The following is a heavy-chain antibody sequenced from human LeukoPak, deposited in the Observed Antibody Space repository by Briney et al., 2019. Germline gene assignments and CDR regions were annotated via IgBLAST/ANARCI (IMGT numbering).Heavy chain of an antibody. CDR3: ARDSSGWYPEYFQH. CDR2: IWYDGSNK. V-gene: IGHV3-33*01. J-gene: IGHJ1*01. D-gene: IGHD6-19*01. CDR1: GFTFSSYG. Sequence: GGSLRLSCAASGFTFSSYGMHWVRQAPGKGLEWVAVIWYDGSNKYYADSGKGRFTISRDNSKNTLYLQMNRLRAEDTAVYYCARDSSGWYPEYFQHWGQGTLVTVSS.